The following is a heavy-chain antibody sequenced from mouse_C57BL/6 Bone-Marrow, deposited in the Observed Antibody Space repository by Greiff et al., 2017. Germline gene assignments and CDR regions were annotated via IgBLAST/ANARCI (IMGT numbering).Heavy chain of an antibody. Sequence: EVQLQESGPGLVKPSQSLSLTCSVTGYSITSGYYWNWIRQFPGNKLEWMGYISYDGSNNYNPALKNRISITRDTSKNQFFLKLNSVTTEDTATYYCARAVGYAMDYWGQGTSVTVSS. J-gene: IGHJ4*01. D-gene: IGHD1-1*01. CDR1: GYSITSGYY. V-gene: IGHV3-6*01. CDR2: ISYDGSN. CDR3: ARAVGYAMDY.